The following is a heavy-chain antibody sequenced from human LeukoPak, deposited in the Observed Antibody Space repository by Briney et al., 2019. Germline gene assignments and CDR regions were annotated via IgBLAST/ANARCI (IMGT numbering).Heavy chain of an antibody. CDR3: AGKSGVSGFFDS. Sequence: GGSLRLSCAASGFTFSSYWMSWVRQAPGKGLEWVSYISRGGNTIYYADSVKGRFTIPRDNAKNFLYLQMDSLRAEDTAMYYCAGKSGVSGFFDSWGQGTLVTVSS. CDR1: GFTFSSYW. D-gene: IGHD5/OR15-5a*01. J-gene: IGHJ4*02. V-gene: IGHV3-48*04. CDR2: ISRGGNTI.